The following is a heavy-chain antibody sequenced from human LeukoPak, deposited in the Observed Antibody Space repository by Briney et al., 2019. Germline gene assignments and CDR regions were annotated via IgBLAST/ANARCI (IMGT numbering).Heavy chain of an antibody. Sequence: GGSLRLSCAASGFTFSSYEMNWVRQAPGKGLEWDSYISSSGSTIYYADSVKGRFTISRDNAKNSLYLQMNSLRAEDTAVYYCARAHYYDSSGYPYYFDYWGQGTLVTVSS. D-gene: IGHD3-22*01. CDR2: ISSSGSTI. V-gene: IGHV3-48*03. CDR3: ARAHYYDSSGYPYYFDY. J-gene: IGHJ4*02. CDR1: GFTFSSYE.